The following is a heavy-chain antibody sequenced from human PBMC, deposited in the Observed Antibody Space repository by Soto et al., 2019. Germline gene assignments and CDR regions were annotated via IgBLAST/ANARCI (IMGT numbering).Heavy chain of an antibody. Sequence: GESLKISCAASGFTFSSYSMNWVRQAPGKGLEWVSSISSSSSYIYYADSVKGRFTISRDNAKNSLYLQMNSLRAEDTAVYYCARGKINGLVWAFDIWGQGTMVTVSS. CDR1: GFTFSSYS. J-gene: IGHJ3*02. D-gene: IGHD6-19*01. CDR2: ISSSSSYI. V-gene: IGHV3-21*01. CDR3: ARGKINGLVWAFDI.